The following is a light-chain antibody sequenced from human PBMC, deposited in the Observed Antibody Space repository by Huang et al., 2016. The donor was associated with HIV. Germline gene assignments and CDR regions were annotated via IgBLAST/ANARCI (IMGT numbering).Light chain of an antibody. CDR2: GAS. V-gene: IGKV3D-15*01. Sequence: IVMTQSPATLSVSPGERATLSCRASAGVSNNVAWLQQRPGQTPRLLIHGASTRHTGIPAKFSGRASGTEFTLTITSLQPEDSAVYYCQQYNNWPPWTFGPGTQVEI. J-gene: IGKJ1*01. CDR3: QQYNNWPPWT. CDR1: AGVSNN.